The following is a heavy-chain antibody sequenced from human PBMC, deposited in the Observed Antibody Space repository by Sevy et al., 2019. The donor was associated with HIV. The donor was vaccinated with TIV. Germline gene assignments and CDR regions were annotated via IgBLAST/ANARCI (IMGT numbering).Heavy chain of an antibody. V-gene: IGHV4-38-2*01. D-gene: IGHD1-7*01. CDR1: GYSISSGYF. CDR3: ARQTWITGTTRHFQY. CDR2: IHHSGST. J-gene: IGHJ1*01. Sequence: SETLSLTCGVSGYSISSGYFWGWIRQPPGKGLEWIGTIHHSGSTYYNPSLKSRVTISVDTSKNQFSLNLSSVTAADTAVYYCARQTWITGTTRHFQYWGQGTLVTVSS.